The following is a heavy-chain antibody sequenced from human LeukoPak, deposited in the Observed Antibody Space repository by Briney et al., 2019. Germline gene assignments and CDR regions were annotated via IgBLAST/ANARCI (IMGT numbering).Heavy chain of an antibody. D-gene: IGHD5-18*01. CDR3: ARRGYSLAY. V-gene: IGHV4-34*01. CDR2: INHSGST. CDR1: GGSFSGYY. J-gene: IGHJ4*02. Sequence: SETLSLTCAVYGGSFSGYYWSWIRQPPGKGLEWIGEINHSGSTNYNPSLKSRVTISVDTSKNQFSLKLSSETAADTAVYYCARRGYSLAYWGQGTLVTVSS.